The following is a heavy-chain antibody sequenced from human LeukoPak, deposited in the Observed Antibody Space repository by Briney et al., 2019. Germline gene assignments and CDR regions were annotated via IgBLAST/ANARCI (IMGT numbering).Heavy chain of an antibody. D-gene: IGHD3-10*01. CDR2: ISWNSGSI. CDR1: GFTFDDYA. CDR3: AKEVPYGSGSYYDY. Sequence: PGGSLRLSCAASGFTFDDYAMHWVRHAPGKGLEWVSGISWNSGSIGYADSVKGRFTISRDNAKNSLYLQMNSLRAEDTALYYCAKEVPYGSGSYYDYWGQGTLVTVSS. J-gene: IGHJ4*02. V-gene: IGHV3-9*01.